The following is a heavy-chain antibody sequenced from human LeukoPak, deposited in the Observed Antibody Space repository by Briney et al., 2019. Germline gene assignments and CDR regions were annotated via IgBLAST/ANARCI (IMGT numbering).Heavy chain of an antibody. Sequence: GGSLRLSCAASGFTLSSYGMSWVRQAPGKGLEWLAVIWYDGSNIYYADSVKGRFAISRDNSKNTLYLQLNSLRAEDTAVYYCAKRIGGVNSFDHWGQGTLVTVSS. D-gene: IGHD3-16*01. V-gene: IGHV3-33*06. CDR1: GFTLSSYG. CDR2: IWYDGSNI. CDR3: AKRIGGVNSFDH. J-gene: IGHJ4*02.